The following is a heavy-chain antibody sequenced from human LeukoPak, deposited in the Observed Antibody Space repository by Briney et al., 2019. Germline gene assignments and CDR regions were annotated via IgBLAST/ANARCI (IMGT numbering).Heavy chain of an antibody. Sequence: GRSLRLSCAVSGFTFSSYGMHWVRQAPGKGLEWVAVIWYDGSNKYYADSVKGRFTISRDNSKNTLYLQMNSLRAEDTAVYYCARVPDDYVWGSYRYSGYGMDVWGQGTTVTVSS. V-gene: IGHV3-33*01. CDR3: ARVPDDYVWGSYRYSGYGMDV. CDR2: IWYDGSNK. CDR1: GFTFSSYG. J-gene: IGHJ6*02. D-gene: IGHD3-16*02.